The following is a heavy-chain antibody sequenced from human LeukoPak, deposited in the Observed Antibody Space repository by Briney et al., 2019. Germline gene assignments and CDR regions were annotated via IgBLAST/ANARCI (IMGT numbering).Heavy chain of an antibody. CDR3: AKDSSGWYQNDY. V-gene: IGHV3-23*01. Sequence: PGGSLRLSCAASGFTFNSFAFTWVRQAPGRGLEWVSAINVRGDATFYAESVRGRFTISRDNSKNTLYLQMNSLGAEDTALYYCAKDSSGWYQNDYWGQGTLVTVSS. J-gene: IGHJ4*02. D-gene: IGHD6-19*01. CDR1: GFTFNSFA. CDR2: INVRGDAT.